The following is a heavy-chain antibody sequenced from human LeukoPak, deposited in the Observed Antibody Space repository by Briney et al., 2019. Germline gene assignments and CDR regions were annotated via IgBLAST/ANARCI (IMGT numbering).Heavy chain of an antibody. CDR3: ASSDCSGGSCYPFDY. CDR1: GGTFSSYT. V-gene: IGHV1-69*02. CDR2: IIPILGIA. D-gene: IGHD2-15*01. Sequence: SVKVSRKASGGTFSSYTISWVRQAPGQGLEWMGRIIPILGIANYAQKFQGRVTITADKSTSTAYMELSSLRSEDTAVYYCASSDCSGGSCYPFDYWGQGTLVTVSS. J-gene: IGHJ4*02.